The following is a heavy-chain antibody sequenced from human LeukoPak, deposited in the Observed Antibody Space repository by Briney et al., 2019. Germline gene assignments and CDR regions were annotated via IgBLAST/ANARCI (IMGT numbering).Heavy chain of an antibody. Sequence: GGSLRLSCAASGFKFDDYGMSWVRQAPGKGLEWVSYISSSSSTIYYADSVKGRFTISRDNAKNSLYLQMNSLRPEDTAVYYCARDSPPDYWGQGTLVTVSS. CDR1: GFKFDDYG. CDR2: ISSSSSTI. V-gene: IGHV3-48*01. CDR3: ARDSPPDY. J-gene: IGHJ4*02.